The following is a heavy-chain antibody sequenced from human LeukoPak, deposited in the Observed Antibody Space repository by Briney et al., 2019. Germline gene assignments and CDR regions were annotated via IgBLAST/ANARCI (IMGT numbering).Heavy chain of an antibody. D-gene: IGHD3-9*01. V-gene: IGHV3-23*03. CDR1: EFTFSSYA. CDR2: IYSGGST. Sequence: GGSLRLSCAASEFTFSSYAMSWVRQAPGKGLEWVSVIYSGGSTYYSDSVKGRFTISRDNSKSTLYLQMNSLRAEDTAVYYCAKVRYYDILTGYNWFDPWGQGTLVTVSS. J-gene: IGHJ5*02. CDR3: AKVRYYDILTGYNWFDP.